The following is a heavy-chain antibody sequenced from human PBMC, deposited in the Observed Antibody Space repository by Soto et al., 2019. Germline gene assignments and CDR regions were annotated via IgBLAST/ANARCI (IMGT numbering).Heavy chain of an antibody. J-gene: IGHJ4*02. V-gene: IGHV3-74*01. Sequence: GGSLRLSCAASGFTFRSFWMHWVRQAPGKGLVWVSRINSDVSCTNYADSVKGRFTISRDNAKNTLYLQMNSLTAEDTAVYYCAASLSGAPYPLDYWGQGTLVTVSS. CDR2: INSDVSCT. D-gene: IGHD7-27*01. CDR3: AASLSGAPYPLDY. CDR1: GFTFRSFW.